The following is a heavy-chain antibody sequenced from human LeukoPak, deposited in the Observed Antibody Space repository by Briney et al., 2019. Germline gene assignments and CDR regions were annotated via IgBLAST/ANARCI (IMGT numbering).Heavy chain of an antibody. CDR3: ARCHYYDSSGYYYPNTFFDY. CDR1: GGSISSSSYY. D-gene: IGHD3-22*01. V-gene: IGHV4-39*07. J-gene: IGHJ4*02. CDR2: FYYSGST. Sequence: SETLSLTCTVSGGSISSSSYYWGWLRQPPGTGLEWIGSFYYSGSTYYNPSLKSRVTISVDTSKNQFSLKLSSVTAADTAVYYCARCHYYDSSGYYYPNTFFDYWGQGTLVTVSS.